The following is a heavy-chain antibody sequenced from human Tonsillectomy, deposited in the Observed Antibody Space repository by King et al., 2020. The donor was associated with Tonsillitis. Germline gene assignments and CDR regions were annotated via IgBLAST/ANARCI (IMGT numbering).Heavy chain of an antibody. V-gene: IGHV3-23*01. D-gene: IGHD4-17*01. J-gene: IGHJ2*01. CDR3: AKAVNNGDYVYWYFDL. Sequence: VQLFESGGGFVQPGGSLRLSCAASGFTFSSCSMSWVRQAPGKGLDGVSAVSDSGGGPTYADSVRGRFTIPRDNSKNTLYLQMNSLRVEDTAVYYCAKAVNNGDYVYWYFDLWGRGTLVSVSS. CDR2: VSDSGGGP. CDR1: GFTFSSCS.